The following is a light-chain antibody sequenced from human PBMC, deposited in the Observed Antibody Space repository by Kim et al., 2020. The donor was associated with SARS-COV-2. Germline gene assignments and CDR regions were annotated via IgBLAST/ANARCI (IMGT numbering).Light chain of an antibody. Sequence: QSALTQPPSVSAAPGQKVTISCSGTTSSIGSNFVSWYQQVPGTAPKLLIYDNDKRPSGIPDRFSGSKSGTSATLGITGLQTGDEAHYFCGVWDSRLSASWVFGGGTQLTVL. CDR2: DND. V-gene: IGLV1-51*01. CDR1: TSSIGSNF. CDR3: GVWDSRLSASWV. J-gene: IGLJ3*02.